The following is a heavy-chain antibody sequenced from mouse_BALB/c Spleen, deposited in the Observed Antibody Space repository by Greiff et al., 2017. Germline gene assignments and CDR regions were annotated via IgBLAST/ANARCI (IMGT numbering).Heavy chain of an antibody. CDR3: ARDKDYGSSYYAMDY. CDR2: IRNKANGYTT. J-gene: IGHJ4*01. D-gene: IGHD1-1*01. V-gene: IGHV7-3*02. Sequence: EVKVVESGGGLVQPGGSLRLSCATSGFTFTDYYMSWVRQPPGKALEWLGFIRNKANGYTTEYSASVKGRFTISRDNSQSILYLQMNTLRAEDSATYYCARDKDYGSSYYAMDYWGQGTSVTVSS. CDR1: GFTFTDYY.